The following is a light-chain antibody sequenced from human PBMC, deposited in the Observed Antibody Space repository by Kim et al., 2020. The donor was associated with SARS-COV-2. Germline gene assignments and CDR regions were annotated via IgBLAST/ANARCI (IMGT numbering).Light chain of an antibody. V-gene: IGLV1-47*01. Sequence: GTPRQRVTISCSGSTSNIGNNYVSWYQHLPGTAPKLLIYRNDQRPSGVPDRFSGSKSGTSASLVISGLRSEDEADYYCAAWDDSLIFGGGTQLTVL. CDR3: AAWDDSLI. CDR2: RND. J-gene: IGLJ2*01. CDR1: TSNIGNNY.